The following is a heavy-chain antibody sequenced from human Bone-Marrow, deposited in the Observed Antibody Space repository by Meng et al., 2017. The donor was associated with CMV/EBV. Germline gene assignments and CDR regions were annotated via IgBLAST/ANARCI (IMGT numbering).Heavy chain of an antibody. V-gene: IGHV1-69*05. Sequence: SVKVSCKASGGTFSSYAISWVRQAPGQGLEWMGGIIPIFGTANYAQKFQGRVTITTDESTSTAYMELSSLRSEDTAVYYCASGLAVFWSGYYRRGYGMDVWGQGTTDTVSS. CDR1: GGTFSSYA. CDR3: ASGLAVFWSGYYRRGYGMDV. J-gene: IGHJ6*02. CDR2: IIPIFGTA. D-gene: IGHD3-3*01.